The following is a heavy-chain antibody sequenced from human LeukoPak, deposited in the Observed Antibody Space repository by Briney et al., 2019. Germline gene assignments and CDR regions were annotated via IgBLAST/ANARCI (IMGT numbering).Heavy chain of an antibody. Sequence: PGGSLRLSCAASGFTFSDYAMSWVRQAPGKGLECVSAISDSGDKTDYADSVRGRFTIYRDNSKDTLYLQMNSLGAADTAVYYCATDGGGYCNNSSCWGQGTLVTVSS. CDR3: ATDGGGYCNNSSC. J-gene: IGHJ4*02. CDR2: ISDSGDKT. D-gene: IGHD2-2*01. CDR1: GFTFSDYA. V-gene: IGHV3-23*01.